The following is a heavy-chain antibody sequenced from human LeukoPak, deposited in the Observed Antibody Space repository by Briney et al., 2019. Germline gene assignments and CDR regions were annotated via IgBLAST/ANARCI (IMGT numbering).Heavy chain of an antibody. CDR3: AKDFNWPWLLTYDAFDI. Sequence: PGGSLRLSCAASGFTFSSYGMHWVRQAPGKGLEWVAFIRYDGSNKYYADSVKGRFTISRDNSKNTLYLQMNSLRAEDTAVYYCAKDFNWPWLLTYDAFDIWGQGTMVTVSS. V-gene: IGHV3-30*02. J-gene: IGHJ3*02. CDR2: IRYDGSNK. D-gene: IGHD3-9*01. CDR1: GFTFSSYG.